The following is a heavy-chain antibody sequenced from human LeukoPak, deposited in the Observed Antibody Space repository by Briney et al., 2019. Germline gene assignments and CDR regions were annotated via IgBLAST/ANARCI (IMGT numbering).Heavy chain of an antibody. CDR2: IIPILDIA. CDR1: GGTFSSYA. V-gene: IGHV1-69*04. D-gene: IGHD2-2*02. J-gene: IGHJ4*02. Sequence: ASVKVSCKASGGTFSSYAISWVRQAPGQGLEWMGRIIPILDIANYAQKFQGRVTITADKSMSTAYMELSSLRSEDTAVYYCASLGARCSSTSCYTGSGDYWGQGTLVTVSS. CDR3: ASLGARCSSTSCYTGSGDY.